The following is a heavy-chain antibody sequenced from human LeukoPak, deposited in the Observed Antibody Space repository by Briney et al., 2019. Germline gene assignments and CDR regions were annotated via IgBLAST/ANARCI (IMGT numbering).Heavy chain of an antibody. Sequence: RASVKVSCKASGYTFTGYYIHWVRQAPGQGLEWIGWINPNSGGTNYAQKFQGRVTMTRDTSITTAYMELSRLRSDDTAVYYCARGGVDIVATIGSYYFDYWGQGTLVTVPS. J-gene: IGHJ4*02. CDR3: ARGGVDIVATIGSYYFDY. D-gene: IGHD5-12*01. CDR2: INPNSGGT. V-gene: IGHV1-2*02. CDR1: GYTFTGYY.